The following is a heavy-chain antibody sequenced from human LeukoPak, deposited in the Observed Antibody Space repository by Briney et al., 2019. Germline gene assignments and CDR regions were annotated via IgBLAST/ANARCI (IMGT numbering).Heavy chain of an antibody. CDR2: IYYSGST. CDR1: GFTFSDFY. Sequence: GSLRLSCAASGFTFSDFYMTWIRQPPGKGLEWIGSIYYSGSTYYNPSLKSRVTISVDTSNNQFSLNLSSVTAADTAVYYCARTDYRAWGQGTLVTVSS. D-gene: IGHD4-11*01. V-gene: IGHV4-38-2*01. CDR3: ARTDYRA. J-gene: IGHJ5*02.